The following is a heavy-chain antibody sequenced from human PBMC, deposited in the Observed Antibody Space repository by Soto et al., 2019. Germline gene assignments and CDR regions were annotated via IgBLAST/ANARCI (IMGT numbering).Heavy chain of an antibody. CDR3: ARSLYSSSWYIFDY. D-gene: IGHD6-13*01. CDR1: GYSFTSYW. CDR2: IYPGDSDT. J-gene: IGHJ4*02. Sequence: PGESLKISSKGSGYSFTSYWIGWVRQMPGKGLEWMGIIYPGDSDTRYSPSFQGQVTISADKSISTAYLQWSSLKASDTAKYYCARSLYSSSWYIFDYWGQGTLVTVSS. V-gene: IGHV5-51*01.